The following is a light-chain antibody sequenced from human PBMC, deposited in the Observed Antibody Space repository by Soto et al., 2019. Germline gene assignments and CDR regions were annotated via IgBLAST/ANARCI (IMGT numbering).Light chain of an antibody. J-gene: IGKJ1*01. Sequence: DIQMTQSPSTLSASVGDTVTIPFRASQTISGWLAWYQQRPGKAPNLLIFDASTLESGVPSRFSGSGSGTTFTLTISSLQSDDFATYYCLQYNGYYRTFGQGTKVDIK. CDR1: QTISGW. CDR2: DAS. V-gene: IGKV1-5*01. CDR3: LQYNGYYRT.